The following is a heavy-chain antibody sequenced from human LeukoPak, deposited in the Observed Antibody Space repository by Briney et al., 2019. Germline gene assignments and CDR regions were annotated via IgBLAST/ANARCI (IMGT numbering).Heavy chain of an antibody. V-gene: IGHV1-2*04. D-gene: IGHD2-2*01. CDR2: INPNSGGT. Sequence: GASVKVSSKASGYTFTSYGISWVRQAPGQGLEWMGWINPNSGGTNYAQKFQGWVTMTRDTSISTAYMELSRLRSDDTAVYYCARGYCSSTSCYIHYYYYGMDVWGQGTTVTVSS. J-gene: IGHJ6*02. CDR1: GYTFTSYG. CDR3: ARGYCSSTSCYIHYYYYGMDV.